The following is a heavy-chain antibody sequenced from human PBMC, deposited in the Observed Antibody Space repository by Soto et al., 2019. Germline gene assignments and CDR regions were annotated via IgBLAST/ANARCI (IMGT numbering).Heavy chain of an antibody. D-gene: IGHD3-16*02. CDR2: ISAYNGNT. CDR1: GYTFTSYG. CDR3: AAVPYDYIWGSYRSDY. Sequence: ASVKVSCKASGYTFTSYGISWVRQAPGQGLEWMGWISAYNGNTNYAQKLQGRVTMTTDTSTSTAYMELSSLRSDDTAVYYCAAVPYDYIWGSYRSDYWGQGTLVTVSS. J-gene: IGHJ4*02. V-gene: IGHV1-18*01.